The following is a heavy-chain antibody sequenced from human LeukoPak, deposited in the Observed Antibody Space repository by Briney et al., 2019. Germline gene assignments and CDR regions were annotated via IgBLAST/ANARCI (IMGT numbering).Heavy chain of an antibody. D-gene: IGHD2-2*01. CDR3: AVWPNREYPSDY. Sequence: MTSETLSLTCAVYGGSFSGYYWSWIRQPPGKGLEWIGEINHSGSTNYNPSLKSRVTISVDTSKNQFSLKLSSVTAADTAVYYCAVWPNREYPSDYWGQGTLVTVSS. CDR2: INHSGST. CDR1: GGSFSGYY. V-gene: IGHV4-34*01. J-gene: IGHJ4*02.